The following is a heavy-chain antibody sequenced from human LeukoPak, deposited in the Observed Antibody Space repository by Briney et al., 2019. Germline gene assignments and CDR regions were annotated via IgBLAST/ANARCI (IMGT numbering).Heavy chain of an antibody. Sequence: PGGSLRVSCAASGFTFSTYALSWVRQAPGKGLEWVSRISGSGGSTYYADSVQGRFTISRDNSKNTLYLHLNSLRAEDTAVYYCAKGDGYNYDNWFDPWGQGTLVTVSS. CDR2: ISGSGGST. CDR1: GFTFSTYA. CDR3: AKGDGYNYDNWFDP. V-gene: IGHV3-23*01. J-gene: IGHJ5*02. D-gene: IGHD5-24*01.